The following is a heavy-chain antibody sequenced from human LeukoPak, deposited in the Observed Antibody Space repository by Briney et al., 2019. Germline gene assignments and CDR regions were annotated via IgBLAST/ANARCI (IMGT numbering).Heavy chain of an antibody. Sequence: RSQTLSLTCTVSGGSISSGDYYWSWIRQPPGKGLEWIGYIYSSGSTYYNPSLKSRVTISVDTSKNQFSLKLSSVTAADTAVYYCARDHQLSGSFDYWGQGTLVTVSS. J-gene: IGHJ4*02. V-gene: IGHV4-30-4*08. CDR3: ARDHQLSGSFDY. CDR2: IYSSGST. CDR1: GGSISSGDYY. D-gene: IGHD2-2*01.